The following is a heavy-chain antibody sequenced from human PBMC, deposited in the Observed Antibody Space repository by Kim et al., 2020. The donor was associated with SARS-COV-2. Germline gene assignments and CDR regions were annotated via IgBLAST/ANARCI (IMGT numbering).Heavy chain of an antibody. CDR3: ARVFAITMIVWEAFDI. J-gene: IGHJ3*02. CDR1: GGTFSSYA. CDR2: IIPIFGTA. Sequence: SVKVSCKASGGTFSSYAISWVRQAPGQGLEWMGGIIPIFGTANYAQKFQGRVTITADESTSTAYMELSSLRSEDTAVYYCARVFAITMIVWEAFDIWGQGTMVTVSS. D-gene: IGHD3-22*01. V-gene: IGHV1-69*13.